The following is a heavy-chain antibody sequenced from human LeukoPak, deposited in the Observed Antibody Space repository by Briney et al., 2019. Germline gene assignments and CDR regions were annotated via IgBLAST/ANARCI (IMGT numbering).Heavy chain of an antibody. D-gene: IGHD3-22*01. CDR1: GGSISTTSEY. CDR2: LYHTGTT. CDR3: AKAYSSGYYGLFDP. Sequence: KTSETLSLTCTVSGGSISTTSEYWAWIRQSPGKGLEWIGSLYHTGTTYYNPSLKSRVTMSVDTSKNQFSLKLSSVTAADTAVYYCAKAYSSGYYGLFDPWGQGTLVTVSS. V-gene: IGHV4-39*07. J-gene: IGHJ5*02.